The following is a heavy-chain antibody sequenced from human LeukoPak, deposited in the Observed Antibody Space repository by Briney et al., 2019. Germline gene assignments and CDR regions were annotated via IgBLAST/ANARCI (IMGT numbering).Heavy chain of an antibody. J-gene: IGHJ4*02. CDR2: IYYSGST. D-gene: IGHD4-17*01. V-gene: IGHV4-30-4*01. CDR3: ARGATTVTTFDY. Sequence: SETLSLTCTVSGGSISSGDYYWSWIRQPPGKGLEWIGYIYYSGSTYYNPSLKSRATISVDTSKNQFSLKLSSVTAADTAVYYCARGATTVTTFDYWGQGTLVTVSS. CDR1: GGSISSGDYY.